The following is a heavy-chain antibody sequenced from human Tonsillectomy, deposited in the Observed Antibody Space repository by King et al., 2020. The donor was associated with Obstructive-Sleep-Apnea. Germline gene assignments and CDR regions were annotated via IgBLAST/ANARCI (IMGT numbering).Heavy chain of an antibody. V-gene: IGHV3-7*01. CDR1: GFTFISFW. D-gene: IGHD3-22*01. CDR2: INEEGGGK. Sequence: VQLVESGGGLVQPGGSLSLSCQPSGFTFISFWRSWFRQPPGRGREWVATINEEGGGKTCWAFVKGRFTISRDNAKNSLYLQMNSLRAEDTAVYYCARDQNYYDSSAYYDAFDLWGQGTMVTVSS. J-gene: IGHJ3*01. CDR3: ARDQNYYDSSAYYDAFDL.